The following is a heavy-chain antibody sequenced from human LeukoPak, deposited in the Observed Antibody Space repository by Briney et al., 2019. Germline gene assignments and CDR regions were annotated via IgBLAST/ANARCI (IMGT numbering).Heavy chain of an antibody. J-gene: IGHJ4*02. CDR2: IYTSGST. CDR1: GGSISSYY. V-gene: IGHV4-4*07. Sequence: SETLSLTCTVSGGSISSYYWSWIRQPAGKGLEWTGRIYTSGSTNYNPSLKSRVTMSVDTSKNQFSLKLSSVTAADTAVYYCARSRYYYGSGSYPFDYWGQGTLVTVSS. D-gene: IGHD3-10*01. CDR3: ARSRYYYGSGSYPFDY.